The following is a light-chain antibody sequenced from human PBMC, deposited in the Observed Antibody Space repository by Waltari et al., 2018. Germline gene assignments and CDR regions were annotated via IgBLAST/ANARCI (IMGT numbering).Light chain of an antibody. V-gene: IGKV3-20*01. CDR3: QHYVSLPAT. Sequence: EIVLTQSPGTLSLTPGGRATLSCRASQSVSRTLAWYQQKPGQAPRLLIYGASTRATVIPERFSGGGSGTDFRLTISRLEPEDFAVYYCQHYVSLPATFGQGTKVEIK. CDR2: GAS. J-gene: IGKJ1*01. CDR1: QSVSRT.